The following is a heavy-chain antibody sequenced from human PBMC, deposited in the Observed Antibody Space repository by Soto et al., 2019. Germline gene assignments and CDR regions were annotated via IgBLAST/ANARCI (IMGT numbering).Heavy chain of an antibody. CDR3: ARAPMVLSRSYFDS. CDR1: GGSISNFY. J-gene: IGHJ4*02. CDR2: ISYSGNT. Sequence: SETLSLTCTVSGGSISNFYWSWTRQPPGKGLEWIGYISYSGNTNYNPSLKSRVSISVDTSKNQLSLNLTSVTAADTAVYYCARAPMVLSRSYFDSWGQGTPVTVSS. D-gene: IGHD2-8*01. V-gene: IGHV4-59*01.